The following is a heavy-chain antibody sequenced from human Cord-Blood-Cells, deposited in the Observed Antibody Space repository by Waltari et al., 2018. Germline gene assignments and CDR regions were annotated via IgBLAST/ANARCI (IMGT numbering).Heavy chain of an antibody. D-gene: IGHD5-18*01. CDR3: ARKAAMERIYYFDY. CDR2: IYYSGST. CDR1: GASISSGGYY. Sequence: QVQLQESGPGLVKPSQTLSPTCTVSGASISSGGYYWSWIRQHPGKGLEWIGYIYYSGSTYYNPSLKSRVTISVDTSKNQFSLKLSSVTAADTAVYYCARKAAMERIYYFDYWGQGTLVTVSS. V-gene: IGHV4-31*03. J-gene: IGHJ4*02.